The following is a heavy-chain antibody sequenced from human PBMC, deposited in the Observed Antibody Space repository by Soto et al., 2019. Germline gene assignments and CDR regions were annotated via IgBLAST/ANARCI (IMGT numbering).Heavy chain of an antibody. CDR2: IRSKASNYAT. V-gene: IGHV3-73*01. CDR1: GFSFSVSS. Sequence: EVQLVESGGGLVQPGGSMRLSCAASGFSFSVSSMYWVRQASGKGLEWLGRIRSKASNYATTYSESVRGRFIISRDDSQDTMFLQMNSLRTEDNAMYYCAIEAAGFGHWGQGTLVTVSS. CDR3: AIEAAGFGH. D-gene: IGHD6-13*01. J-gene: IGHJ4*02.